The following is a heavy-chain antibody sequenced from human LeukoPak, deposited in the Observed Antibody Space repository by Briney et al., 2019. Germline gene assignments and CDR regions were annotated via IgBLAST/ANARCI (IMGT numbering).Heavy chain of an antibody. CDR1: GFTFSSYS. CDR3: ARDQFGISTECDY. V-gene: IGHV3-21*01. Sequence: GGSLRLSCAASGFTFSSYSMNWVRQAPGKGLEWVSSISSSSSYIYYADSVKGRFTISRDNAKNSLYLQMNSLRAEDTAVYYCARDQFGISTECDYWGQGTLVTVSS. D-gene: IGHD3-10*01. J-gene: IGHJ4*02. CDR2: ISSSSSYI.